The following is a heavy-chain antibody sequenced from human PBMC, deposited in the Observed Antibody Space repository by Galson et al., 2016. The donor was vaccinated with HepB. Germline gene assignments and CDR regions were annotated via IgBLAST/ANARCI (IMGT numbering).Heavy chain of an antibody. J-gene: IGHJ4*02. V-gene: IGHV3-33*01. CDR2: IWFDGNND. Sequence: SLRLSCAASGFSFSTYGMHWVRQAPGTGLEWVALIWFDGNNDNYADSVKGRFTISRDNFKSTLYLQMNSLTAEDTAVYYCARDGHFHHPDYWGQGTLVTVSS. CDR3: ARDGHFHHPDY. CDR1: GFSFSTYG.